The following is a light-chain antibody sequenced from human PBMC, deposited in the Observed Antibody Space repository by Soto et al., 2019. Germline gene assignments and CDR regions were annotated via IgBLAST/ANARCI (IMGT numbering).Light chain of an antibody. CDR2: WAS. Sequence: DIVMTQSPDSLAVSLGERATINCKSSQSVLYSSNNKNYLAWYQQKPGQTPKLLIYWASTRESGVPDRFSGSGSGTDFTLTSSSLQTEDVAVYYCQQYYSAPPLTFGQGTKLEIK. CDR3: QQYYSAPPLT. J-gene: IGKJ2*01. CDR1: QSVLYSSNNKNY. V-gene: IGKV4-1*01.